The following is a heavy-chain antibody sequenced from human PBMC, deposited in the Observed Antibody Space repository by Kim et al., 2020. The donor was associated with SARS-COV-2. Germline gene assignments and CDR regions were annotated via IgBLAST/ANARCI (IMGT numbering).Heavy chain of an antibody. D-gene: IGHD3-10*01. Sequence: ASVKVSCKASGYTFTSYGISWVRQAPGQGLEWMGWISAYNGNTNYAQKLQGRVTMTTDTSTSTAYMELRSLRSDDTAVYYCARVAAEWFGELLSSYFDYWGQGTLVTVSS. J-gene: IGHJ4*02. V-gene: IGHV1-18*01. CDR1: GYTFTSYG. CDR2: ISAYNGNT. CDR3: ARVAAEWFGELLSSYFDY.